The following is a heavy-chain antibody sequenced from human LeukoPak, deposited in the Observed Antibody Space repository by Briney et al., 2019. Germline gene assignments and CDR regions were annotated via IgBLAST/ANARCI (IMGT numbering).Heavy chain of an antibody. CDR2: INPNSGGT. V-gene: IGHV1-2*02. D-gene: IGHD5-18*01. Sequence: ASVKVSCKASGYTFTGYYMHWVRQAPGQGLEWMGWINPNSGGTNYAQKFQGRVTMTRDTSISTAYMELSRLRSDDTAVYYCARVRGNTAMVKYYFDYWGQGTLVTVSS. J-gene: IGHJ4*02. CDR1: GYTFTGYY. CDR3: ARVRGNTAMVKYYFDY.